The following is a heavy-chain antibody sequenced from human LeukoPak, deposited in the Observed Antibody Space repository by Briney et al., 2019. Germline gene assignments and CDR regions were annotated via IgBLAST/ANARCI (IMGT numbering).Heavy chain of an antibody. J-gene: IGHJ5*02. CDR2: INHSGST. Sequence: SETLSLTCAVYGGSFSGYYWSWIRQPPGKGLEWIGEINHSGSTNYNPSLKSRVTISVDRSKNQFSLKLTSVTAADTAVYYCARGRRTVVVTAIYWFDPWGQGTLVTVSS. CDR3: ARGRRTVVVTAIYWFDP. CDR1: GGSFSGYY. D-gene: IGHD2-21*02. V-gene: IGHV4-34*01.